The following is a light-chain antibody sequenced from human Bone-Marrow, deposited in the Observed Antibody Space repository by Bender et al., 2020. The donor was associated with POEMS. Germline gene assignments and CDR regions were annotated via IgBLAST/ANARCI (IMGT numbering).Light chain of an antibody. CDR3: AAWDAGLSGGV. V-gene: IGLV1-44*01. J-gene: IGLJ3*02. CDR1: NSNIGTNA. Sequence: QSVLTQPPSASGTPGQRVTISCSGSNSNIGTNAVNWYQQFPGTAPKLLIYRDNKRPSGVPDRFYALKSGTSASLGMSGLQSEEGAEYYWAAWDAGLSGGVFGGGTKLAVL. CDR2: RDN.